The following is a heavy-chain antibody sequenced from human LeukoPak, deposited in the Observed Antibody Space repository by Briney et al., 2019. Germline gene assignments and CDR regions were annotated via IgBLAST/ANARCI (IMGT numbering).Heavy chain of an antibody. V-gene: IGHV1-2*02. Sequence: ASVKVSCKASGYTFTGYYMHWVRQAPGQGLEWMGWINPNSGGTNYAQKFQGRVTMTRDTSISTAYMELSRLRSDDTAVYYCARIRSGGSHDAFDIWGQGTMVTVSS. CDR3: ARIRSGGSHDAFDI. CDR1: GYTFTGYY. D-gene: IGHD6-19*01. J-gene: IGHJ3*02. CDR2: INPNSGGT.